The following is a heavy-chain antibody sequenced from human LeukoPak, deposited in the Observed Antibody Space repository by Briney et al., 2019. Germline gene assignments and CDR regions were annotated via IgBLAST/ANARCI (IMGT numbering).Heavy chain of an antibody. J-gene: IGHJ3*02. Sequence: PSETLSLTCTVSGGSISSSSYYWGWIRQPPGKGLEWIGSIYYSGSTYYNPSLKSRVTISVDTSKNQFSLKLSSVTAADTAVYYCASPRITMIVVDENAFDIWGQGTMVTVSS. CDR2: IYYSGST. D-gene: IGHD3-22*01. CDR1: GGSISSSSYY. CDR3: ASPRITMIVVDENAFDI. V-gene: IGHV4-39*01.